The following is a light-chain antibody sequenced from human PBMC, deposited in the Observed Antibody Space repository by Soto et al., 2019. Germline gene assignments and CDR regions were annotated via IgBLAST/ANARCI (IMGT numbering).Light chain of an antibody. CDR3: QQYTNWPWT. J-gene: IGKJ1*01. V-gene: IGKV1-39*01. CDR1: QTIMTY. Sequence: DIQMTQSPSSLSASVGDEVTITCRASQTIMTYLNWYQLKPGKPPRLLIYAASSLQSGVPSRFSGSGSGTDFTLTISSLQSEDFALYYCQQYTNWPWTFGQGTKVDIK. CDR2: AAS.